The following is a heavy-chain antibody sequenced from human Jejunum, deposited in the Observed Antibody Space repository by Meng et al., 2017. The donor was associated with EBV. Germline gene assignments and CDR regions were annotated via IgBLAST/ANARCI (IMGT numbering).Heavy chain of an antibody. CDR3: ARPISGYTYYFDY. D-gene: IGHD5-18*01. Sequence: QVQLVQSGTEVKEAWASVKVSCKASGYTFTDYYLHWVRQAPGQGLEWMGRANPNSGVTNYAEKFQGRVTMTRDTSISTSYMEVSRLTSDDAAVYYCARPISGYTYYFDYWGQGTLVTVSS. J-gene: IGHJ4*02. V-gene: IGHV1-2*06. CDR1: GYTFTDYY. CDR2: ANPNSGVT.